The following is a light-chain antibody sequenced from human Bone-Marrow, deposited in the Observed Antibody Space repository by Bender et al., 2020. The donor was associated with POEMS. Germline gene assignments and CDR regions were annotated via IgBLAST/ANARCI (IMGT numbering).Light chain of an antibody. CDR1: SSNIGVNF. Sequence: QSVLTQPPSASTTPGQSVTISCSGSSSNIGVNFVFWYQQLPGTAPKLLISRNDQRPSGVPDRFSGSKSGTAGSLAISGLRSEDEADYYCAAWDDSGRIYVFGTGTKVTVL. CDR2: RND. CDR3: AAWDDSGRIYV. J-gene: IGLJ1*01. V-gene: IGLV1-47*01.